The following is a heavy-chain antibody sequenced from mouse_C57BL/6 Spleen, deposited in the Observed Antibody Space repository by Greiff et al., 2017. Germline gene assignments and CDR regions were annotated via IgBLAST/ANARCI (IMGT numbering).Heavy chain of an antibody. CDR1: GYTFTDYY. D-gene: IGHD1-1*01. J-gene: IGHJ3*01. Sequence: QVQLKESGPELVKPGASVKISCKASGYTFTDYYINWVKQRPGQGLEWIGWIFPGSGSTYYNEKFKGKATLTVDKSSSTAYMLLSSLTSEDSAVYFCARWCYGSSYPWFAYWGQGTLVTVSA. CDR2: IFPGSGST. CDR3: ARWCYGSSYPWFAY. V-gene: IGHV1-75*01.